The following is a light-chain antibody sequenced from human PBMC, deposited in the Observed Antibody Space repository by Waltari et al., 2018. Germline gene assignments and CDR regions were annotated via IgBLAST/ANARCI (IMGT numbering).Light chain of an antibody. J-gene: IGKJ5*01. CDR1: QSVRSNY. CDR3: QHYDSSLIT. CDR2: GAS. Sequence: EIVLTQSPGTLSLSPGERATLSCRASQSVRSNYLAWYQQKPGQAPRLLIYGASSRATGIPDRFSGSGSGTDFILTISRLEPEDFAVYYCQHYDSSLITFGQGTRLEIK. V-gene: IGKV3-20*01.